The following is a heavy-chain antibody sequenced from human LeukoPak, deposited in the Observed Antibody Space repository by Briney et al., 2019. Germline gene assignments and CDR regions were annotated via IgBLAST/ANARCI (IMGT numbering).Heavy chain of an antibody. CDR1: GFTFNDYY. CDR2: ITGSSTYV. D-gene: IGHD6-19*01. Sequence: KPGGSLRLSCAASGFTFNDYYMTWVRQAPGKGLEWVSSITGSSTYVYYTDSVKGRFTISRDNAKNSLYLQMNSLRAEDTAVYYCARGFQFNSGLNDYWGQGTLVTVSS. J-gene: IGHJ4*02. V-gene: IGHV3-21*06. CDR3: ARGFQFNSGLNDY.